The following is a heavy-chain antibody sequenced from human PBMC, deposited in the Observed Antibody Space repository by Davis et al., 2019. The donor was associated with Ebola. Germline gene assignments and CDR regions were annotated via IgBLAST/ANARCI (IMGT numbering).Heavy chain of an antibody. CDR3: ARDRETYYDFWSGYCFDY. V-gene: IGHV3-21*01. CDR1: GFTVSSYS. D-gene: IGHD3-3*01. J-gene: IGHJ4*02. CDR2: ISSSSSYI. Sequence: GGSLRLSCAASGFTVSSYSMNWVRQAPGKGLEWVSSISSSSSYIYYAASVKGRFTISRDNAKNSLYLQMNSLRAEDTAVYYCARDRETYYDFWSGYCFDYWGQGTLVTVSS.